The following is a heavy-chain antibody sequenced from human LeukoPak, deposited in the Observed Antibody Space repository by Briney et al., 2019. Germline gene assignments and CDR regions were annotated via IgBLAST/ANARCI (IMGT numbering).Heavy chain of an antibody. V-gene: IGHV3-30*18. Sequence: PGGSLRLSCAASGFTFSSYGMHWVRQAPGKGLEWVAVISYDGSNKYYADSVKGRFTISRDNSKNTLYLQMNSLRAEDTAVYYCAKTYFQSVYYYYGMDVWGQGTTVTVSS. J-gene: IGHJ6*02. D-gene: IGHD2-21*01. CDR3: AKTYFQSVYYYYGMDV. CDR1: GFTFSSYG. CDR2: ISYDGSNK.